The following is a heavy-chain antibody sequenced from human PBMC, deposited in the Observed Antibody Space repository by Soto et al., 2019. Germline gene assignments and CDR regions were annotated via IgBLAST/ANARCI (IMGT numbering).Heavy chain of an antibody. D-gene: IGHD3-10*01. CDR1: GGSFSGYY. V-gene: IGHV4-34*01. CDR3: ARAKKYYYGSGSYLDY. CDR2: INHSGST. J-gene: IGHJ4*02. Sequence: QVQLQQWGAGLLKPSETLSLTCVVYGGSFSGYYWSWIRQPPGKGLEWIGEINHSGSTNYNPSLKSRVTISVDTSKNQFSLKLSSVTAADTAVYYCARAKKYYYGSGSYLDYWGQGTLVTVSS.